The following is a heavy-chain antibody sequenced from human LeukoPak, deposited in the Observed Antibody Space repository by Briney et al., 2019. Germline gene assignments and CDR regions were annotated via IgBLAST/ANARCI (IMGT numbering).Heavy chain of an antibody. CDR3: GRAFPPLRVSSAGDF. D-gene: IGHD3-16*01. J-gene: IGHJ4*02. Sequence: PGESLTLSCSASGFTFSDYDMNWVRQAPGKGLEWVSSISGRSSHMYYGKSVKGRFSIYRDNAKNSLYLQMNSLGAEDTAVYYCGRAFPPLRVSSAGDFWGQGTLVTVSS. CDR2: ISGRSSHM. CDR1: GFTFSDYD. V-gene: IGHV3-21*01.